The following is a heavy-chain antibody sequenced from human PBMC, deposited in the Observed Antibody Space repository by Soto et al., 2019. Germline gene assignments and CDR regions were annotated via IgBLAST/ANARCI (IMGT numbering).Heavy chain of an antibody. V-gene: IGHV4-30-4*01. D-gene: IGHD3-16*01. Sequence: PSETLSLTCTVSGGSTSSDNYWSWIRHPPGKGLEWMGRIYYSGNTDYNPSLKSRLAISIDTSKNQFSLKLSSVTAADTAVYFCAREGGESSDGLYYFDSWGQGSLVTVSS. CDR3: AREGGESSDGLYYFDS. J-gene: IGHJ4*02. CDR2: IYYSGNT. CDR1: GGSTSSDNY.